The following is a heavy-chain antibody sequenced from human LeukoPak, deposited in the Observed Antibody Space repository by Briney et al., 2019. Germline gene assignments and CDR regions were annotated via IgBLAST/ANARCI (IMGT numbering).Heavy chain of an antibody. Sequence: KAGGSLRLSCAASGFTFSSYSMNWVRQAPGKGLGWVSSISSSSSYIYYADSVKGRFTISRDNAKNSLYLQMNSLRAEDTAVYYCARDSYCSSTSCYPPPYGMDVWGQGTTVTVSS. J-gene: IGHJ6*02. D-gene: IGHD2-2*01. CDR1: GFTFSSYS. CDR2: ISSSSSYI. CDR3: ARDSYCSSTSCYPPPYGMDV. V-gene: IGHV3-21*01.